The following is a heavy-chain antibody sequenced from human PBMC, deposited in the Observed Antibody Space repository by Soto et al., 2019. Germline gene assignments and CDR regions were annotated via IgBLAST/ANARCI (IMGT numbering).Heavy chain of an antibody. V-gene: IGHV3-30-3*01. CDR1: GFTFSSYA. CDR2: ISYDGSNK. J-gene: IGHJ4*02. Sequence: PGGSLRLSCAASGFTFSSYAMHWVRQAPGKGLEWVAVISYDGSNKYYADSVKGRFTISRDNSKNTLYLQMNSLRAEDTAVYYCARGGVLWFGELLPRALDYWRQVTLVTVS. D-gene: IGHD3-10*01. CDR3: ARGGVLWFGELLPRALDY.